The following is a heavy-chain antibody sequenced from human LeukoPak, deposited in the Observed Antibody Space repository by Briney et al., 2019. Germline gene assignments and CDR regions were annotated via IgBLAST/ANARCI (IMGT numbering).Heavy chain of an antibody. CDR2: ISGSRGST. CDR3: AKDRGMFLVGYLDY. D-gene: IGHD2-15*01. Sequence: GGSLRLSCTASGFTFSSYAMNWVRQAPGKGLEWVSAISGSRGSTYYADSVKGRFTISRDNSKNTLYLQMNSLRAEDTAVYYCAKDRGMFLVGYLDYWGQGTLVTVSS. V-gene: IGHV3-23*01. J-gene: IGHJ4*02. CDR1: GFTFSSYA.